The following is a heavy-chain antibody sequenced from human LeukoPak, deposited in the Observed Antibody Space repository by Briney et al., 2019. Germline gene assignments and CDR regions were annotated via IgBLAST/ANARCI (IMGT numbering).Heavy chain of an antibody. V-gene: IGHV3-23*01. CDR2: VSGSGGNT. CDR1: GFTFTYTA. D-gene: IGHD6-19*01. CDR3: AKSLAVPGSPDQ. Sequence: GGSLRLSCAASGFTFTYTAMTWVRQAPGKGLEWVSTVSGSGGNTYYADSVKGRFTISRDNSENTVSLQMNSLRAQDTAVYYCAKSLAVPGSPDQWGQGTLVTVSS. J-gene: IGHJ4*02.